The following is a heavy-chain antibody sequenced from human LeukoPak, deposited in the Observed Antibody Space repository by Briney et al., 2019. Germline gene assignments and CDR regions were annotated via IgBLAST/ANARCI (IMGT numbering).Heavy chain of an antibody. CDR1: GNYW. CDR2: INSDGSWT. V-gene: IGHV3-74*01. CDR3: AKALAAAAPYGMDV. J-gene: IGHJ6*02. Sequence: GGSLRLSCAASGNYWMHWVRQAPGKGLVWVSHINSDGSWTGYADSVKGRFTISRDNSKNTLYLQMNSLRAEDTAVYYCAKALAAAAPYGMDVWGQGTTVTVSS. D-gene: IGHD6-13*01.